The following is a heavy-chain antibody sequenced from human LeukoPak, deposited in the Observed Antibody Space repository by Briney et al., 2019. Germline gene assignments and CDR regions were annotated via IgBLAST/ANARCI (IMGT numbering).Heavy chain of an antibody. D-gene: IGHD2-2*01. V-gene: IGHV3-23*01. CDR1: GFTFDTYA. Sequence: PGGSLRLSCAASGFTFDTYAMSWVRQAPGKGLEWVSAISGSGGSTYYADSVKGRFTISRDNSKNTLYLQMNSLRAEDTAVYYCARTHCSSTSCPLWVFDYWGQGTLVTVSS. J-gene: IGHJ4*02. CDR3: ARTHCSSTSCPLWVFDY. CDR2: ISGSGGST.